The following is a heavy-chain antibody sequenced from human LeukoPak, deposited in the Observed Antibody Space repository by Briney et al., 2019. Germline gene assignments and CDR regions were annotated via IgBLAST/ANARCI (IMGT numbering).Heavy chain of an antibody. CDR2: IYYSGST. CDR1: GGSISSSSYY. Sequence: SETLSLTCTVSGGSISSSSYYWGWIRQPPGKGLEWIGSIYYSGSTYYNPSLKSRVTISVDTSKNQFSLKLSSVTAADTAVYYCARLIDYYDSSGYFGGYYFDYWGRGTLVTVSS. D-gene: IGHD3-22*01. V-gene: IGHV4-39*01. CDR3: ARLIDYYDSSGYFGGYYFDY. J-gene: IGHJ4*02.